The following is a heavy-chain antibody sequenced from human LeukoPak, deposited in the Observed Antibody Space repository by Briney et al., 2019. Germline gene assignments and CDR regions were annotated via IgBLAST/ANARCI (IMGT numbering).Heavy chain of an antibody. D-gene: IGHD4-17*01. V-gene: IGHV4-4*07. J-gene: IGHJ4*02. Sequence: SETLSLTCTVSGGSISSYYWSWIRQPAGKGLEWLGRIYSSGSANYNPSLKSRVTMSVDTSKSQFSLKLRSVTAADTAVYYCARGTDGDYVDYWGQGTLVTVSS. CDR3: ARGTDGDYVDY. CDR1: GGSISSYY. CDR2: IYSSGSA.